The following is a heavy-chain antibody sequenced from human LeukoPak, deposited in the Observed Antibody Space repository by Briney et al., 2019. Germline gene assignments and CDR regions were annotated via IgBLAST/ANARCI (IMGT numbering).Heavy chain of an antibody. Sequence: SVKVSCKASGGTFSSYAISWVRQAPGQGLEWMGGIIPIFGTANYAQKFQGRVTITADKSTSTAYMELSSLRSEDTAVYYCARDLTNYDSSGYYFYWGQGTLVTVSS. CDR3: ARDLTNYDSSGYYFY. J-gene: IGHJ4*02. V-gene: IGHV1-69*06. D-gene: IGHD3-22*01. CDR2: IIPIFGTA. CDR1: GGTFSSYA.